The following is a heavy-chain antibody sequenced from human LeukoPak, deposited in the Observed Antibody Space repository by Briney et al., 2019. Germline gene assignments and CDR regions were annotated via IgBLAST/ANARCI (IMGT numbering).Heavy chain of an antibody. CDR1: GFTFSTYA. J-gene: IGHJ5*02. D-gene: IGHD6-19*01. CDR2: IHDSGST. CDR3: ARDRAAGGLGYNWFDP. Sequence: GSLRLSCAASGFTFSTYAMSWIRQSPGKQLEWIGDIHDSGSTNYNPSLNSRVTIFMDTSKNQFSLRLSSVTAEDTAVYYCARDRAAGGLGYNWFDPWSQGVLVTVSS. V-gene: IGHV4-59*01.